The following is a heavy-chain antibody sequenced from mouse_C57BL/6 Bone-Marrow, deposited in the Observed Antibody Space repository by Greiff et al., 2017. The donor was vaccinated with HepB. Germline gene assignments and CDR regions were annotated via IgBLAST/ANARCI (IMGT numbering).Heavy chain of an antibody. CDR3: AREGAYYRGYFDY. J-gene: IGHJ2*01. V-gene: IGHV5-4*01. CDR2: ISDGGSYT. D-gene: IGHD2-12*01. CDR1: GFTFSSYA. Sequence: EVKVVESGGGLVKPGGSLKLSCAASGFTFSSYAMSWVRQTPEKRLEWVATISDGGSYTYYPDNVKGRFTISRENAKNNLYLQMSQLKSEDTAMYYCAREGAYYRGYFDYWGQGTTLTVSS.